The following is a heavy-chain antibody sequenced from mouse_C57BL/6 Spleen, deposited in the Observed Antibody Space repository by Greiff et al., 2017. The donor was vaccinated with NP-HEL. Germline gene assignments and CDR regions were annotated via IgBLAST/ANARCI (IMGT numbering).Heavy chain of an antibody. J-gene: IGHJ4*01. Sequence: EVHLVESGGGLVKPGGSLKLSCAASGFTFSSYAMSWVRQTPEKRLEWVATISDGGSYTYYPDNVKGRFPISRDTAKNNLYLQMSHLKSEDTAMYCCARADYYGSSYVGAMDYWGQGTSVTVSS. V-gene: IGHV5-4*01. CDR1: GFTFSSYA. CDR2: ISDGGSYT. D-gene: IGHD1-1*01. CDR3: ARADYYGSSYVGAMDY.